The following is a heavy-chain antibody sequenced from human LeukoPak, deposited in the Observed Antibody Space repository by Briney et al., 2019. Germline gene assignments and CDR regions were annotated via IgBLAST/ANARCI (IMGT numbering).Heavy chain of an antibody. CDR1: GFTFSSYG. D-gene: IGHD6-13*01. J-gene: IGHJ6*03. Sequence: GGSLRLSCAASGFTFSSYGMHWVRQAQGKGLEWVAVIWYDGSNKYYADSVKGRFTISRDNSKNTLYLKMNSLRAEDTAVYYCAKDGGAIAAHMDVWGKGTTVTVSS. CDR3: AKDGGAIAAHMDV. CDR2: IWYDGSNK. V-gene: IGHV3-33*06.